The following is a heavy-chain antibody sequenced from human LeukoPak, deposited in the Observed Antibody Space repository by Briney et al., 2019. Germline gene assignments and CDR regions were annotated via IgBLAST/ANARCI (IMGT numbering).Heavy chain of an antibody. CDR2: ISGSGGST. Sequence: PGGSLRLSCAASGFTFSSYAMSWVRQAPGKGLEWVSAISGSGGSTYYADSVKGRFTISRDNSKNTRYLQMNSLRAEDTAVYYCAKDQLLLWFGELLPPDYWGQGTLVTVSS. D-gene: IGHD3-10*01. V-gene: IGHV3-23*01. J-gene: IGHJ4*02. CDR3: AKDQLLLWFGELLPPDY. CDR1: GFTFSSYA.